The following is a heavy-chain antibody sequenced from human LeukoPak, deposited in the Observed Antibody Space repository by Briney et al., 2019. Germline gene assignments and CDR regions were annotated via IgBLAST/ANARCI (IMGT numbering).Heavy chain of an antibody. V-gene: IGHV4-30-4*01. CDR2: IYYSGST. D-gene: IGHD3-22*01. CDR3: AREGGSGYYYFDY. J-gene: IGHJ4*02. Sequence: SETLSLTCAVSGGSISSSNWWSWVRQPPGKGLEWIGYIYYSGSTYYNPSLKSRVTISVDTSKNQFSLKLSSVTAADTAVYYCAREGGSGYYYFDYWGQGTLVTVSS. CDR1: GGSISSSNW.